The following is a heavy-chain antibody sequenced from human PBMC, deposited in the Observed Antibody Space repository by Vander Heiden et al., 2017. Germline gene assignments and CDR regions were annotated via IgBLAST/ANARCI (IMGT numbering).Heavy chain of an antibody. CDR2: IYPGDSDT. Sequence: EVQLAQSGAEVKKPGESLKISCKGSGYSFTDSWIGWVRPMPGKGREWMGVIYPGDSDTRYNPSFRGQGTISADKSIATAYQQWSSLKTSDTAMYYCARRLVLGETFDYWGQGTLVTVSS. CDR1: GYSFTDSW. J-gene: IGHJ4*02. CDR3: ARRLVLGETFDY. D-gene: IGHD3-22*01. V-gene: IGHV5-51*03.